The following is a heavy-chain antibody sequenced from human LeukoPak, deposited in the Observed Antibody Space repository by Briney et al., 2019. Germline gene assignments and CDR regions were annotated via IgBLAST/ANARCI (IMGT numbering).Heavy chain of an antibody. D-gene: IGHD1-1*01. CDR2: IIPIFGTA. Sequence: ASVKVSCKASGGTFSSYAISWVRQAPGQGLEWMGGIIPIFGTANYAQKFQGRVTITADESTSTAYMELSSLRSEDTAVYYCARKNGMSSYYYYYGMDVWGQGTTVTVSS. CDR3: ARKNGMSSYYYYYGMDV. V-gene: IGHV1-69*13. J-gene: IGHJ6*02. CDR1: GGTFSSYA.